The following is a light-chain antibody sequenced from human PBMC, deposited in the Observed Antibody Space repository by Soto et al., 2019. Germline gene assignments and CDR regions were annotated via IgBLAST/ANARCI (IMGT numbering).Light chain of an antibody. V-gene: IGLV2-14*01. CDR3: CSYTTSNTRQIV. CDR1: SSDVGGYNY. CDR2: DVS. Sequence: QSALTQPASVSGSPGQSITISCTGTSSDVGGYNYVSWYQQHPGKAPKFMIYDVSNRPSGVSNRFSGSKSGNTASLTISGLKAEDEADYYCCSYTTSNTRQIVFGTGTKVTDL. J-gene: IGLJ1*01.